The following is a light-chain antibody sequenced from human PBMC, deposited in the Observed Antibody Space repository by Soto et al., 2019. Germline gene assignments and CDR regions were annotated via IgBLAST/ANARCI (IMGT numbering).Light chain of an antibody. Sequence: EIVMTQSPATLSVSPGERATLSCRASQNVTSSLAWYQQKPGQAPRLLIFGASARVTGIPARFSGSGSGTEVTLTISSLQSEDFAIYYCQQYNNWPPWTFGQGTKVEIK. CDR3: QQYNNWPPWT. V-gene: IGKV3-15*01. CDR1: QNVTSS. J-gene: IGKJ1*01. CDR2: GAS.